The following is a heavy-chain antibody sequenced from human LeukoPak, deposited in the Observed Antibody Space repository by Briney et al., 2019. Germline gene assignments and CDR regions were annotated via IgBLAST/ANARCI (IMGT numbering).Heavy chain of an antibody. D-gene: IGHD6-19*01. CDR2: ISYDGSNK. Sequence: GGSLRLSCAASGFTFSSYGMHWVRQAPGKGLEWVAVISYDGSNKHYADSVKGRFTISRDNSKNTLYLQMNSLRVEDTALYHCAKGDRNGWYFDYWGLGTLVTVSS. CDR1: GFTFSSYG. V-gene: IGHV3-30*18. J-gene: IGHJ4*02. CDR3: AKGDRNGWYFDY.